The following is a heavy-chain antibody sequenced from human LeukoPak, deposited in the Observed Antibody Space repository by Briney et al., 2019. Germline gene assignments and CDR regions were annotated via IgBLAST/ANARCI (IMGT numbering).Heavy chain of an antibody. V-gene: IGHV3-53*05. CDR2: INSGGNT. CDR3: AREGDDYYFDY. D-gene: IGHD3-16*01. Sequence: GGSLRLSCVASGFTVSSNYMSWVRQAPGKGLEWVSVINSGGNTYYADSVKGRFTISRDNSKNTLYLQMNSLRAEDTAVYYCAREGDDYYFDYWGQGTLVTVSS. J-gene: IGHJ4*02. CDR1: GFTVSSNY.